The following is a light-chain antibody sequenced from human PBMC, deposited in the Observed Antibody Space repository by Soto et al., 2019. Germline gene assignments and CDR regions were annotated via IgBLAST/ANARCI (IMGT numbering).Light chain of an antibody. V-gene: IGLV2-14*01. CDR2: EVS. CDR1: STDVGAYNY. CDR3: SSYTSSTNYV. Sequence: QSALTQPASVSASPGQSITISCTGPSTDVGAYNYVSWYQQHPGKAPKLIIYEVSNRPSGISNRFSGSKSGNTASLTISGLQAEDEADYYCSSYTSSTNYVFGTGTKLTVL. J-gene: IGLJ1*01.